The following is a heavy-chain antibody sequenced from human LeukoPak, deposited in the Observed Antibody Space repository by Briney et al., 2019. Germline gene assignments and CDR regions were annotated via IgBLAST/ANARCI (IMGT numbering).Heavy chain of an antibody. V-gene: IGHV3-7*01. CDR1: GFTFSSSC. D-gene: IGHD3-10*01. CDR2: VKPDGSEK. J-gene: IGHJ4*02. Sequence: GGSLILSCAASGFTFSSSCMSWVRQAPGKGLEWVANVKPDGSEKYYVDSVKGRFTTSRDNAKNSLYLQMNSLRVEDTAMYYCARISMVRGARKDDYWGQGTLVTVSS. CDR3: ARISMVRGARKDDY.